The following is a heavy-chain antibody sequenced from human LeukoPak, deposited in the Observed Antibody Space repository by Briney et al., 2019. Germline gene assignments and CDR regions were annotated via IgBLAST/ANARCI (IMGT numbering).Heavy chain of an antibody. CDR3: ARHHGELPYAFDI. Sequence: GESLKISCKGSGYSFTSYWIVWVRQMPGKGLGWMGIIYPGDSDTRYSPSFQGQVTISADKSISTAYLQWSSLKASDTAMCYCARHHGELPYAFDIWGQGTMVTVSS. D-gene: IGHD1-26*01. J-gene: IGHJ3*02. V-gene: IGHV5-51*01. CDR1: GYSFTSYW. CDR2: IYPGDSDT.